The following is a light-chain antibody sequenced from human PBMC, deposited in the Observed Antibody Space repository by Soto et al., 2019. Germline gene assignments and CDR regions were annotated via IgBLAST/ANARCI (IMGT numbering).Light chain of an antibody. V-gene: IGLV2-14*01. Sequence: QSVLTQPASVSGSPGQSITISCTGTSSDIGSYNRVSWYQQHPGKAPKLIIYEVTDRPSGVSSRFSGSKSGNTASLTISGLQAEDEAEYYCSSYTNINTRACVFGTGTKVTVL. CDR3: SSYTNINTRACV. J-gene: IGLJ1*01. CDR1: SSDIGSYNR. CDR2: EVT.